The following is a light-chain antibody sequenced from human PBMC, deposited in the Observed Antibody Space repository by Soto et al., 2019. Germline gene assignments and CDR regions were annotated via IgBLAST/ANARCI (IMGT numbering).Light chain of an antibody. CDR1: SLDVGGYNY. J-gene: IGLJ2*01. V-gene: IGLV2-8*01. CDR3: SSYSGSNNRIV. Sequence: QSALTQPPSASGSPGQSVTISCTGTSLDVGGYNYVSWYQQHPGKAPKLMIYEVTKRPSGVPDRFSGSKSDNTASLTVSGLQTEDEADYYCSSYSGSNNRIVFGGGTKLTVL. CDR2: EVT.